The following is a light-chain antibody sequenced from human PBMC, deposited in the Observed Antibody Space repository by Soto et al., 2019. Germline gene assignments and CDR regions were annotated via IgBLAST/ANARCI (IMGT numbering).Light chain of an antibody. CDR3: QQFYDLPIT. V-gene: IGKV1-5*01. J-gene: IGKJ5*01. CDR1: QSISWW. CDR2: DAS. Sequence: DIQMTQSPSTLSASVGDRVTMTCRASQSISWWLAWYQQKPGKAPKVLIYDASSLESGVPSRFSGRGSGKDFTFTISSLQPDDSGTYYCQQFYDLPITFGQGTRLEIK.